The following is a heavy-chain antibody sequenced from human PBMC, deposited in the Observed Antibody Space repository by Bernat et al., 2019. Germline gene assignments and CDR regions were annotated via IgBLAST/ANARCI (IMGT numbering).Heavy chain of an antibody. CDR2: IYSCGST. CDR1: GFTVSSNY. CDR3: AREGKTAPEAFDI. D-gene: IGHD2-21*02. Sequence: EVQLVESGGGLVQPGGSLRLSCAASGFTVSSNYMSWVRQAPGKGLEWVSVIYSCGSTYYADSVKGRFTISRDNSKNTLYLQMNSLRAEDTAVYYCAREGKTAPEAFDIWGQGTMVTVSS. J-gene: IGHJ3*02. V-gene: IGHV3-66*01.